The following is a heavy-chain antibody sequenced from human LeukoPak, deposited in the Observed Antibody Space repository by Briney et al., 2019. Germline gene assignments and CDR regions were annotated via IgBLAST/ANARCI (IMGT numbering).Heavy chain of an antibody. CDR1: GGSITSYY. Sequence: SETLSLTCTVSGGSITSYYWSWIRQPPGKGLEWIGYIYYSGSTNYNPSLKSRVTISLDTSKNQFSLRLNSVTAADTAVYYCARDRSGSSGPYYYYYMDVWGKGTTVTVSS. CDR2: IYYSGST. CDR3: ARDRSGSSGPYYYYYMDV. J-gene: IGHJ6*03. V-gene: IGHV4-59*01. D-gene: IGHD6-19*01.